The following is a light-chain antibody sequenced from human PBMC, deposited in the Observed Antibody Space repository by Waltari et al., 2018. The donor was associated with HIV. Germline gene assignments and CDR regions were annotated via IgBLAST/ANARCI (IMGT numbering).Light chain of an antibody. V-gene: IGKV3-20*01. Sequence: EIVLTQSPGTLSLSPGERATLSCRASQSVSVTYLAWYQQRPGQAPRLLIYGASSRATGIPDRFSGSGSGTDFTLTISRLESGDSAVYYCQQYGTSQFTFGPGT. CDR2: GAS. CDR1: QSVSVTY. J-gene: IGKJ3*01. CDR3: QQYGTSQFT.